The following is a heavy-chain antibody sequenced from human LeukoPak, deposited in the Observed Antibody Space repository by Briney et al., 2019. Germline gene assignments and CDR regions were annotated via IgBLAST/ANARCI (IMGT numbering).Heavy chain of an antibody. Sequence: GESLKISCEASGYSFTSSWIGWVRQVPGKGLEWMGIIYPHDSDTRYSPSFQGQVTISADKSIDTAYLQWSSLKASDTAMYYCVRHRGGYCSGATRHLTGDSWGQGTLVTVSS. CDR3: VRHRGGYCSGATRHLTGDS. V-gene: IGHV5-51*01. CDR1: GYSFTSSW. CDR2: IYPHDSDT. J-gene: IGHJ5*01. D-gene: IGHD2-15*01.